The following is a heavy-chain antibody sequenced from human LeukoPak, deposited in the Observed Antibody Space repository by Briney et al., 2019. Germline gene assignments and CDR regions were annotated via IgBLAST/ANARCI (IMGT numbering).Heavy chain of an antibody. CDR3: ASSYRYGDNWFDP. Sequence: SETLSLTCTVFGDSISGYYWSWIRQPPAKGLEWIGYIYYSGSTNYNPSLKSRVTISVDTSKNQFSLKLSSVTAADTAVYFCASSYRYGDNWFDPWGQGTLVTVTS. V-gene: IGHV4-59*01. CDR1: GDSISGYY. D-gene: IGHD1-1*01. J-gene: IGHJ5*02. CDR2: IYYSGST.